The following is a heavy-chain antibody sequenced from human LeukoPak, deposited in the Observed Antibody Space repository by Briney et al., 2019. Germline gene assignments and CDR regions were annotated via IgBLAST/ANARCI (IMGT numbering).Heavy chain of an antibody. Sequence: GGSLRLSCAASGFRFSNYWMSWVRQAPGKGLEWVAYIKQDGSEKFYVDSVKGRFTISRDNAKNSLYLQMNGLRAEDTAVYYCARDLGMVYGIAGTVGHDYWGQGTLVTVSP. CDR3: ARDLGMVYGIAGTVGHDY. J-gene: IGHJ4*02. CDR2: IKQDGSEK. D-gene: IGHD2-8*01. V-gene: IGHV3-7*01. CDR1: GFRFSNYW.